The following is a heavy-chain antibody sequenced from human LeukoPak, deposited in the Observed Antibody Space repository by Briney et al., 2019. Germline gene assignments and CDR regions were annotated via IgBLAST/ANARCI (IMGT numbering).Heavy chain of an antibody. D-gene: IGHD2/OR15-2a*01. V-gene: IGHV3-7*01. Sequence: GGSLRLSCAASRFTFSTYWMSWVRQAPGKGLEWVANIKPDGGEKYYVDSAKGRFTISGDNAKNLLYLQMNSLRAEDTALYYCARDGGHSTDFDYWGQGTLVTVSS. CDR1: RFTFSTYW. CDR2: IKPDGGEK. CDR3: ARDGGHSTDFDY. J-gene: IGHJ4*02.